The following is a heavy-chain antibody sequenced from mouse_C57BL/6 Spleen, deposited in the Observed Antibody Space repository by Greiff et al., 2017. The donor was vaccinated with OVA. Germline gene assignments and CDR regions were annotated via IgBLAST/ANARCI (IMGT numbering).Heavy chain of an antibody. J-gene: IGHJ4*01. V-gene: IGHV1-64*01. CDR2: IHPDSGST. CDR3: ARWEYGLNAMDY. Sequence: QVQLQQSGAELVKPGASVKLSCKASGYTFTSYWMHWVKQRPGQGLEWIGMIHPDSGSTNYNEKFKGKATLTADKSSSTAYMQLSSLTSEDSAVYYCARWEYGLNAMDYWGQGTSVTVSS. D-gene: IGHD1-2*01. CDR1: GYTFTSYW.